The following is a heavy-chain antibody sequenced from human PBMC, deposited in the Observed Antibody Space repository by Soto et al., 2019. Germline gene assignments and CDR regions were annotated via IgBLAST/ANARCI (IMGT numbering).Heavy chain of an antibody. V-gene: IGHV4-39*01. CDR1: GGSISSSSYY. D-gene: IGHD6-6*01. CDR2: IYYSGST. CDR3: ARHSPRGSSSPYYYYYYGMDV. Sequence: PSETLSLTCTVSGGSISSSSYYWVWFRHPPGKGLEWIGSIYYSGSTYYNPSLKSRVTISVDTSKNQFSLKLSSVTAADTAVYYCARHSPRGSSSPYYYYYYGMDVWGQGTTVTVSS. J-gene: IGHJ6*02.